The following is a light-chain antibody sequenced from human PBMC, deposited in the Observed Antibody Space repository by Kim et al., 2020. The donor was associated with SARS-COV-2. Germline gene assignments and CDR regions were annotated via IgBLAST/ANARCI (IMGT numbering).Light chain of an antibody. Sequence: ASVGDRVTITCRASQNISSWLAWYQQKPGKGPKVLIYEASNLESGVPSRFSGSGSGTEFTLTINGLQPEDFATYYWQQTHSYPLTFGGGTKVDIK. V-gene: IGKV1-5*03. CDR3: QQTHSYPLT. CDR1: QNISSW. CDR2: EAS. J-gene: IGKJ4*01.